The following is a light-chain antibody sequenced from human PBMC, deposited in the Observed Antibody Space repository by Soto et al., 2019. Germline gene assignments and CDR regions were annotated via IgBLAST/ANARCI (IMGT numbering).Light chain of an antibody. CDR1: QSVSTY. Sequence: TQSPSTLSASVGDRVTNTCRASQSVSTYLAWYQQKPGQAPRLLIYDASNRDAGIPARFSGSGSGTDFTLTISSLEPEDFAVYYCQQRSNWPVTFGQGTKV. CDR3: QQRSNWPVT. CDR2: DAS. J-gene: IGKJ1*01. V-gene: IGKV3-11*01.